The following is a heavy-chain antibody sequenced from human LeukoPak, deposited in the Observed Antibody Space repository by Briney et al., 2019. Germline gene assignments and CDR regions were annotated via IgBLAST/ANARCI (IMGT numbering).Heavy chain of an antibody. Sequence: SGGSLRLSCAASGFTFRSYEMNWVRQAPGKGLEWVSYISSSSSTIYYADSVKGRFTISRDNAKNSLYLQMNSLRVEDTAVYYCARDLVVRGRWSWFDPRGQGTLVTVSS. CDR2: ISSSSSTI. D-gene: IGHD3-10*01. J-gene: IGHJ5*02. CDR3: ARDLVVRGRWSWFDP. V-gene: IGHV3-48*03. CDR1: GFTFRSYE.